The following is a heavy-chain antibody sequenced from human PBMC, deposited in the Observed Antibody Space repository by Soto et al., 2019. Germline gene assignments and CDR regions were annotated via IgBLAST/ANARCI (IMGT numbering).Heavy chain of an antibody. CDR1: GGSISSGSFS. J-gene: IGHJ4*03. CDR3: ARETLFREGYYDADHYCFFDY. CDR2: IYYTGGT. V-gene: IGHV4-30-2*01. D-gene: IGHD3-22*01. Sequence: ALSLTSAVSGGSISSGSFSWTWIRQPPGKGLEFIGSIYYTGGTYYNPSLKSRVTISLDRSKNQFSLNLSSVAAADTAMYYCARETLFREGYYDADHYCFFDYSGQGKLVPVST.